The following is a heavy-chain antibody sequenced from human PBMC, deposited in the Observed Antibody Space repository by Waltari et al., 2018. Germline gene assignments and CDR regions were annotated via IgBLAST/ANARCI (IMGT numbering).Heavy chain of an antibody. CDR3: ATDTSPPY. Sequence: QVQLVQSGAEVKKPGSSVKVSCKASGGTFGRFAISWVRQAAGEGLEWMGGIIPKIGASNYAQKFQGRVTITADDSTRIAYMEVSSLSFEDTAVYFCATDTSPPYWGQGTLVIVPS. CDR1: GGTFGRFA. J-gene: IGHJ4*02. D-gene: IGHD2-2*01. CDR2: IIPKIGAS. V-gene: IGHV1-69*01.